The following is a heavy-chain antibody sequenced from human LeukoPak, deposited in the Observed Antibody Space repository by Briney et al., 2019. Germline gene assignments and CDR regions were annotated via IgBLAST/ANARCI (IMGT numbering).Heavy chain of an antibody. D-gene: IGHD4-23*01. CDR1: GFTFSSYA. CDR2: ISYDGSNK. Sequence: GGSLRLSCAASGFTFSSYAMHWVRQAPGKGLEWVAVISYDGSNKYYADSVKGRFTISRDNSKNTLYLQMNSLRAEDTAVYYCAREPTTVVTPGYAFDIWGQGTMVTVSS. CDR3: AREPTTVVTPGYAFDI. J-gene: IGHJ3*02. V-gene: IGHV3-30-3*01.